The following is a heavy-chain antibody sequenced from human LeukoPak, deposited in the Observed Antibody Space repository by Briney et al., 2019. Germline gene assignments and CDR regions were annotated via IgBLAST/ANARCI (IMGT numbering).Heavy chain of an antibody. D-gene: IGHD1-14*01. CDR3: ARGPRTDWYFDL. J-gene: IGHJ2*01. V-gene: IGHV1-8*03. CDR1: GYTFTSYD. CDR2: MNPNSGNT. Sequence: WASVKVSCKASGYTFTSYDINWVRQATGQGLEWMGWMNPNSGNTGYAQKFQGRVTITRNTSITTAYMELSSLRSEDTAVYYCARGPRTDWYFDLWGRGTLVTVSS.